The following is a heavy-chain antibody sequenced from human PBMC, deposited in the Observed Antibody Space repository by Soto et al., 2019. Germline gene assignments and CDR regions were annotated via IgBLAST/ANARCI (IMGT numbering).Heavy chain of an antibody. V-gene: IGHV1-46*03. CDR3: ARDQVWDSGSYYGAYFDY. D-gene: IGHD1-26*01. CDR2: INPSGGST. Sequence: ASVKVSCKASGYTFTGYYMHWVRQAPGQGLEWMGIINPSGGSTSYAQKFQGRVTMTRDTSTSTVYMELSSLRSEDTAVYYCARDQVWDSGSYYGAYFDYWGQGTLVTVSS. J-gene: IGHJ4*02. CDR1: GYTFTGYY.